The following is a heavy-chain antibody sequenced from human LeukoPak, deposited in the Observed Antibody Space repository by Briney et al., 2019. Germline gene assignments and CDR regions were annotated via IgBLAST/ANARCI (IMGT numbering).Heavy chain of an antibody. Sequence: SETLSLTCTVSGGSISSSSYYWRWIRQPPGKGLEWIGSIYYSRSTNYNPSLKSRVTISVDTSKNQFSLKLSSVTAEDTAVYYCATVQVLVVPAAMHWFDPWGQGTLVTVSS. D-gene: IGHD2-2*01. CDR1: GGSISSSSYY. CDR2: IYYSRST. V-gene: IGHV4-39*07. J-gene: IGHJ5*02. CDR3: ATVQVLVVPAAMHWFDP.